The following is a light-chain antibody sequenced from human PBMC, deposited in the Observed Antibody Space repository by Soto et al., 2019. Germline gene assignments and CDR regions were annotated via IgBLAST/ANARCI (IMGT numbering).Light chain of an antibody. V-gene: IGLV2-14*01. J-gene: IGLJ2*01. CDR3: SSYTSSGTLMV. CDR1: SSDVGGYNY. CDR2: DVS. Sequence: QSAPTQPASVSGSPGQSITISCTGTSSDVGGYNYVSWYQQHPGKAPKLMIYDVSNRPSGVSNRFSGSKSGNTASLTISGLQAADEADYYCSSYTSSGTLMVFGGGTKLTVL.